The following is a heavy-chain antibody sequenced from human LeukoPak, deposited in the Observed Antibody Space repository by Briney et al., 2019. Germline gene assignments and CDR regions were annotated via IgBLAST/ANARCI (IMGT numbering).Heavy chain of an antibody. J-gene: IGHJ4*02. CDR2: INPNSGGT. Sequence: GASVKVSCKASGYTFTSYGISWVRQAPGQGLEWMGWINPNSGGTNYAQKFQGRVTMTRDTSISTAYMELSRLRSDDTAVYYCARVPSYDSSGYNFDYWGQGTLVTVSS. D-gene: IGHD3-22*01. CDR3: ARVPSYDSSGYNFDY. CDR1: GYTFTSYG. V-gene: IGHV1-2*02.